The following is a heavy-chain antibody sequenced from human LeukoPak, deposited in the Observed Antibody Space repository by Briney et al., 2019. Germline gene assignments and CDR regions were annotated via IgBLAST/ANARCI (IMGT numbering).Heavy chain of an antibody. CDR2: IKEDGSEI. J-gene: IGHJ4*02. Sequence: AGGSLRLSCEASAFTFSSYWMSWVRQAPGKGLEWVANIKEDGSEINYVDSVKGRFTISRDNAKNSLFLQMNSLRVEDTAVYYCARDRGYSSFDYWGQGTLVTVS. CDR3: ARDRGYSSFDY. CDR1: AFTFSSYW. D-gene: IGHD4-23*01. V-gene: IGHV3-7*01.